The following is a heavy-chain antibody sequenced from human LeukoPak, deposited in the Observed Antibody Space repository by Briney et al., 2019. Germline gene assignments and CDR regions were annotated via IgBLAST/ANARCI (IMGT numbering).Heavy chain of an antibody. V-gene: IGHV3-7*01. CDR2: IKQDGSEK. CDR3: AATYYPGSGSGGGFDY. D-gene: IGHD3-10*01. Sequence: GGSLRLSCAASGFTFSSYWMSWVRQAPGKGLEWVANIKQDGSEKYYVDSVKGRFTISRDNAKNSLYLQMNSRRAEDTAVYYCAATYYPGSGSGGGFDYWGQGTLVTVSS. J-gene: IGHJ4*02. CDR1: GFTFSSYW.